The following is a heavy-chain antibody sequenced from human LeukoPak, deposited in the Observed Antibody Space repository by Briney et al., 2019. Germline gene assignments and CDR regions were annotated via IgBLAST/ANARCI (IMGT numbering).Heavy chain of an antibody. CDR1: GYTFTGYY. D-gene: IGHD3-22*01. CDR2: INPNSGGT. V-gene: IGHV1-2*02. CDR3: ARIYYYDSSGYGSNYFDY. J-gene: IGHJ4*02. Sequence: ASVKVSCKASGYTFTGYYMHWVRQAPGQGLEWMGWINPNSGGTNYAQKFQGRVTMTRDTSISTAYMELSRLRSDNKAVYYCARIYYYDSSGYGSNYFDYWGQGTLVTVSS.